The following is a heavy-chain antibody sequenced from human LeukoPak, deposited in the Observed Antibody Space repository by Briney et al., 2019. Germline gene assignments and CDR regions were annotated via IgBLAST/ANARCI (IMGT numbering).Heavy chain of an antibody. CDR1: GGSISSGGYS. J-gene: IGHJ5*02. V-gene: IGHV4-30-2*01. D-gene: IGHD2-2*01. CDR3: ASEVPAPYNWFDP. Sequence: SQTLSLTCAVSGGSISSGGYSWSWIRQPPGKGLEWIGYIYHSGSTYYNPSLKSRVTISVDRPKNQFSLKLSSVTAADTAVYYCASEVPAPYNWFDPWGQGTLVTVSS. CDR2: IYHSGST.